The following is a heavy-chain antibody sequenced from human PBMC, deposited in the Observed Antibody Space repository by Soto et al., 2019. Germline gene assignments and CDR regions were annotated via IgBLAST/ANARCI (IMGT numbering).Heavy chain of an antibody. CDR2: IYYSGST. CDR1: GGSISSYY. CDR3: ARMGAVTMVRGVVITGWFDP. J-gene: IGHJ5*02. V-gene: IGHV4-59*08. Sequence: SETLSLTCTVSGGSISSYYWSWIRQPPGKGLEWIGYIYYSGSTNYNPSLKSRVTISVDASKNQFSLKLSSVTAADTAVYFCARMGAVTMVRGVVITGWFDPWGQGTLVTVSS. D-gene: IGHD3-10*01.